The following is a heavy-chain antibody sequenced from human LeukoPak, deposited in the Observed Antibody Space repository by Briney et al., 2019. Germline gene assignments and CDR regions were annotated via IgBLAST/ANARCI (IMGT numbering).Heavy chain of an antibody. CDR1: GFIFSDYW. Sequence: GGSLRPSCAASGFIFSDYWMTWVRQAPGKGLEWVVNIGQDGSEKYYVDSVKGRFTISRDNAKKSLYLQMNSLRAEDTALYYCAVGGSGMDVWGQGTTVTVSS. J-gene: IGHJ6*02. V-gene: IGHV3-7*01. CDR3: AVGGSGMDV. CDR2: IGQDGSEK. D-gene: IGHD3-16*01.